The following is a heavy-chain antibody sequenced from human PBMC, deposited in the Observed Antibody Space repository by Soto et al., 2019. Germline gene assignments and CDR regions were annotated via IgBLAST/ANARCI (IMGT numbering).Heavy chain of an antibody. J-gene: IGHJ6*02. CDR1: GFTFDDFA. CDR2: MNWNGDSK. Sequence: EVKLVESGGGLVQPGRSLKISCAASGFTFDDFAMHWVRLAPGKGLEWVSGMNWNGDSKAYAASVKGRFTISRDNAKKSVFRDMNSLTADDTAIYYCAGERSALPGARDAMDVWGQGTTVTVSS. D-gene: IGHD1-1*01. CDR3: AGERSALPGARDAMDV. V-gene: IGHV3-9*01.